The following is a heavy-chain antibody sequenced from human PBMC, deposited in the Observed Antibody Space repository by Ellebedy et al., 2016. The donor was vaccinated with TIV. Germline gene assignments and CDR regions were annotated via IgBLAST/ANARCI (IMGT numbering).Heavy chain of an antibody. CDR1: GGSITNYY. CDR3: ARLLNQNDAFDV. D-gene: IGHD1-14*01. CDR2: VYYRGSI. V-gene: IGHV4-59*08. J-gene: IGHJ3*01. Sequence: MPSETLSLTCTVSGGSITNYYWSWVRQPPGKGLEWIGYVYYRGSINYSPSLKSRVTISLDTSKNQFSLKLSSVTAADTAVYYCARLLNQNDAFDVWGQGTMVTVSS.